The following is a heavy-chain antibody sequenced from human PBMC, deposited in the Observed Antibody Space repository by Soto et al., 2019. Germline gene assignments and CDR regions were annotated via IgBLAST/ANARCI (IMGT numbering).Heavy chain of an antibody. CDR3: ARVGWRTVTTGL. V-gene: IGHV3-21*01. CDR2: ISSSSSYI. J-gene: IGHJ4*02. D-gene: IGHD4-17*01. Sequence: GGSLRLSCAASGFTFSSYSMNWVRQAPGKGLEWVSSISSSSSYIYYADSVKGRFTISRDNAKNSLYLQMNSLRAEDTAVYYCARVGWRTVTTGLWGQGTLVTVSS. CDR1: GFTFSSYS.